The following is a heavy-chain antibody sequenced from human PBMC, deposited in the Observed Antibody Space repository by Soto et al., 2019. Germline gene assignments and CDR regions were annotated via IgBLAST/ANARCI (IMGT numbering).Heavy chain of an antibody. CDR2: ISGSGGIT. CDR1: GFTFSSYA. D-gene: IGHD2-15*01. J-gene: IGHJ4*02. Sequence: GGSLRLSCTASGFTFSSYAMNWVRQAPGKGLEWVSSISGSGGITYYAESVKGRFTISRDNSKDTLYLQMSGLRADDTAVYHCAKGGPGGTRYVSVHWGQGTLVTVSS. CDR3: AKGGPGGTRYVSVH. V-gene: IGHV3-23*01.